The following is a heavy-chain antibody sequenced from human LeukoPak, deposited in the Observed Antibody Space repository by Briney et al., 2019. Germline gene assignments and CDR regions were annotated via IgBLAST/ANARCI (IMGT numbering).Heavy chain of an antibody. D-gene: IGHD6-19*01. CDR2: ISLNGETT. V-gene: IGHV3-23*01. CDR3: AQGFSSGWYPY. J-gene: IGHJ4*02. Sequence: GGSLRLSCAVSGFSISSFGMSWVRQAPGKGLEWISAISLNGETTWYADSVKGRFIISRDNSKNTLYLQLTSLRAEDTAVYYCAQGFSSGWYPYWGQGSLVSVSS. CDR1: GFSISSFG.